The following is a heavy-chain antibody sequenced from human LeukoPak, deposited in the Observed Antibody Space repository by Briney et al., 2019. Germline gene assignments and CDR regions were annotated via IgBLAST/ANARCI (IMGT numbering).Heavy chain of an antibody. V-gene: IGHV4-61*01. D-gene: IGHD2-15*01. CDR1: GGSIRTGGSVSSYY. Sequence: SETLSLTCTVSGGSIRTGGSVSSYYWNWIRQPPGKGLEWIGYLYESGSTKYNPSLKSRVTMSADTSKNQFSLRLNSVTPADTAVYFCAREDCSGGSCRFDYWGQGTLVTVSS. CDR3: AREDCSGGSCRFDY. J-gene: IGHJ4*02. CDR2: LYESGST.